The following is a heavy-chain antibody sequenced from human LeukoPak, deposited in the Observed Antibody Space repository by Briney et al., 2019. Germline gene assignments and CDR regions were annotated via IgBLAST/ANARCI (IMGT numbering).Heavy chain of an antibody. Sequence: GASVKVSCKASGYTFTSYDINWVRQATGQGLEWMGWMNPNSGNTGYAQKFQGRVTMTRNTSISTAYMKLSSLRSEDTAVYYCARGIVGATEYYYYYGMDVWGQGTTVTVSS. J-gene: IGHJ6*02. CDR1: GYTFTSYD. V-gene: IGHV1-8*01. CDR3: ARGIVGATEYYYYYGMDV. CDR2: MNPNSGNT. D-gene: IGHD1-26*01.